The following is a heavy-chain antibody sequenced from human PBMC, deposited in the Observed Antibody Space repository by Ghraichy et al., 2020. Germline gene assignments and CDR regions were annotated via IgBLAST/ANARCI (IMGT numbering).Heavy chain of an antibody. CDR2: IKQDGSEK. CDR3: ARIPKYSGSYAFFDY. V-gene: IGHV3-7*03. J-gene: IGHJ4*02. Sequence: GGSLRLSCAASGFNFGAFWVTWVRQAPGKGLEWVAKIKQDGSEKYYVDSVKGRFTISRDNAKNSLYLQMNSLRAEDTAVYYCARIPKYSGSYAFFDYWGQGTLVTVST. D-gene: IGHD1-26*01. CDR1: GFNFGAFW.